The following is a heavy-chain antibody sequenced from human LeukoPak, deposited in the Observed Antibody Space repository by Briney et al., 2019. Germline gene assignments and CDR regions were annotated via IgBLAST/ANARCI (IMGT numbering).Heavy chain of an antibody. CDR2: ISTSSGYL. V-gene: IGHV3-21*04. J-gene: IGHJ6*03. CDR1: GFTFSSYE. CDR3: AKDGAAGGFDRATYYLDV. D-gene: IGHD3-10*01. Sequence: GGSLRLSCAASGFTFSSYEMNWVRQAPGKGLEWVSSISTSSGYLYYSDSVKGRFTISRDNAKNSLYLQMNSLRAEDTAVYYCAKDGAAGGFDRATYYLDVWGKGTTVTVS.